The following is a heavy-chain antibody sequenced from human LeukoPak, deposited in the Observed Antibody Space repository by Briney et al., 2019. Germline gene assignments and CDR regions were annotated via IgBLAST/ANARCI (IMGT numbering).Heavy chain of an antibody. D-gene: IGHD3-22*01. J-gene: IGHJ4*02. CDR1: GFTFSSYA. V-gene: IGHV3-30-3*01. CDR2: ISYDGSNK. Sequence: GGSLRLSCAASGFTFSSYAMHWVRQAPGKGLEWVAVISYDGSNKYYADSVKGRFPISRDNSKNTLYLQMNSLRAEDTAVYYCARERTHYYDSSGYLDYWGQGTLVTVSS. CDR3: ARERTHYYDSSGYLDY.